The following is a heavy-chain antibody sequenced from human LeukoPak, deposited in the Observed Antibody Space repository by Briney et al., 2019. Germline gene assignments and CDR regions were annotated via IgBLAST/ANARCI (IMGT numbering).Heavy chain of an antibody. Sequence: PGGSLRLSCAASGLTFSTYVMNWVRQAPGKGLEWVSVIYSGGTTYYADSVKGRFTFSRDNSKNALSLQMNSLRAEDTAVYYCARELAGNYFDSWGQGTLVTVSS. CDR1: GLTFSTYV. CDR3: ARELAGNYFDS. J-gene: IGHJ4*02. V-gene: IGHV3-66*01. CDR2: IYSGGTT.